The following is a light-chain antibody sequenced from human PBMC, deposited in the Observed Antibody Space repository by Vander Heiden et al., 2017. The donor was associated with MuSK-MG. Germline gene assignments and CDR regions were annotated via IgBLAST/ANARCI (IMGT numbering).Light chain of an antibody. Sequence: QSALTQPPSASGSPGQSVTISCTGTSSDVGGYNYVSWYQQHPGKAPKLMIYEVSKRPAGVPARVSGSKSGNTASLTVSGRQAGDEADYYCSSYAGINNVFGTGTKVTVL. CDR3: SSYAGINNV. CDR1: SSDVGGYNY. CDR2: EVS. V-gene: IGLV2-8*01. J-gene: IGLJ1*01.